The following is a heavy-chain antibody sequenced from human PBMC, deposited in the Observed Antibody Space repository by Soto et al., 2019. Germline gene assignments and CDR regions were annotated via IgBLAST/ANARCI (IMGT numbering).Heavy chain of an antibody. Sequence: ASVEVSCKXSGYTFTSYDINWVRQATGQGLEWMGWMNPNSGNTGYAQKFQGRVTMTRNTSISTAYMELSSLRSEDTAVYYCARDYGVPGENYYYYGMDVWGQGTTVTVSS. V-gene: IGHV1-8*01. J-gene: IGHJ6*02. CDR2: MNPNSGNT. CDR3: ARDYGVPGENYYYYGMDV. CDR1: GYTFTSYD. D-gene: IGHD4-17*01.